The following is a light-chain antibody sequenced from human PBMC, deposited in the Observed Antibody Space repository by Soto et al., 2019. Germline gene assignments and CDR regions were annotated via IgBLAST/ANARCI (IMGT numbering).Light chain of an antibody. CDR1: QSVSSTY. J-gene: IGKJ2*01. Sequence: EIVLTQSPGTLSLSPGERATLSCRASQSVSSTYLAWYQQKPGKAPRLVIYAASNRATGIPARFSGSASGADITLTISRLEPEDFAIYYCQQYDTSLPMYTFGLGTKLEIK. CDR3: QQYDTSLPMYT. CDR2: AAS. V-gene: IGKV3-20*01.